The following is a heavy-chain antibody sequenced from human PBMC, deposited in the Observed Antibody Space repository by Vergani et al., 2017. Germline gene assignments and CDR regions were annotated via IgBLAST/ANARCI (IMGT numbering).Heavy chain of an antibody. J-gene: IGHJ4*02. D-gene: IGHD3-16*02. V-gene: IGHV3-7*03. CDR3: AKANPGETYYDYVWGSYRYYYFDY. CDR1: GFTFSSYG. CDR2: IKQDGSEK. Sequence: VQLVESGGGVVQPGRSLRLSCAASGFTFSSYGMHWVRQAPGKGLEWVANIKQDGSEKYYVDSVKGRFTISRDNAKNSLYLQMNSLRAEDTAVYYCAKANPGETYYDYVWGSYRYYYFDYWGQGTLVTVSS.